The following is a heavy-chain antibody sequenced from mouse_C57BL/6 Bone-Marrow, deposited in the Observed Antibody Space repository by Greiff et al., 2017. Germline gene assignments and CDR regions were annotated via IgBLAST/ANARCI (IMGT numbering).Heavy chain of an antibody. CDR2: IWSGGST. V-gene: IGHV2-5*01. J-gene: IGHJ1*03. CDR1: GFSLTSSG. CDR3: AIKYWDEGYWYFDV. D-gene: IGHD4-1*01. Sequence: QVQLKESGPGLVQPSQSLSITCTVSGFSLTSSGVHWVRQSPGKGLEWLGVIWSGGSTDYNAAFMSRLSITKDNSTSQVFFKMNSLQADDTAIDDCAIKYWDEGYWYFDVWGTGTTVTVSS.